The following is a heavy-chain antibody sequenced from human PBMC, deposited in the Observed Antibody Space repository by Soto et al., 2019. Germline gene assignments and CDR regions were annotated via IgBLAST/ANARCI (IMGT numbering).Heavy chain of an antibody. V-gene: IGHV3-15*07. D-gene: IGHD1-26*01. J-gene: IGHJ6*02. Sequence: GGSLRLSCAASGFTFSNAWMNWVRQAPGKGLEWVGRIKSKTDGGTTDYAAPVKGRFTISRDDSKNTLYLQMNSLKTEDTAVYYCTTVSGSAGPYYYYGMDFWGQGTTVTVSS. CDR2: IKSKTDGGTT. CDR3: TTVSGSAGPYYYYGMDF. CDR1: GFTFSNAW.